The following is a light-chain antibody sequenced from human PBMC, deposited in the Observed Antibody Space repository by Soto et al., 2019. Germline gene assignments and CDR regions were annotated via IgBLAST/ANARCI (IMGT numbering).Light chain of an antibody. J-gene: IGKJ3*01. V-gene: IGKV3-11*01. CDR2: DAS. CDR3: QQRSNWLLT. Sequence: EIVLTQSPGTLSLSPGERATLSCRASQSVSSNLAWYQQKPGQAPRLLIYDASNRATGIPARFSGSGSGTDFTLTISSLEPEDFAVYYCQQRSNWLLTFGPGTKVDIK. CDR1: QSVSSN.